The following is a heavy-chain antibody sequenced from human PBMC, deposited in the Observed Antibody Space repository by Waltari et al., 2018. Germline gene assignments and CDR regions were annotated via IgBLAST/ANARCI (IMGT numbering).Heavy chain of an antibody. D-gene: IGHD2-15*01. V-gene: IGHV4-34*02. Sequence: QVQLQQWGAGQLQPSETLSLTSAVSGGSFSGYYWGWLRHPPGKGLEWIGEIYHNGNRNYNPSLRSRVTMLIDTSRSQFSLKVNSVTAADTAVYYCVRLEDCSGPGGNCYSGDSFALDVWGQGTTVTVSS. J-gene: IGHJ6*02. CDR1: GGSFSGYY. CDR3: VRLEDCSGPGGNCYSGDSFALDV. CDR2: IYHNGNR.